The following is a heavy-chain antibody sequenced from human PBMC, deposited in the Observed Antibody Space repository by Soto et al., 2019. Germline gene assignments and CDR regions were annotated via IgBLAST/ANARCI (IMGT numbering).Heavy chain of an antibody. CDR1: GDTFTGYY. D-gene: IGHD5-18*01. V-gene: IGHV1-2*02. J-gene: IGHJ6*02. CDR3: ARDPDTAMDYYYYGMDV. CDR2: INPNSGGT. Sequence: ASVKVSCKAPGDTFTGYYMHWVLQAPGQGLEWMGWINPNSGGTNYAQKFQGRVTMTRDTSISTAYMELSRLRSDDTAVYYCARDPDTAMDYYYYGMDVWGQGTTVTVSS.